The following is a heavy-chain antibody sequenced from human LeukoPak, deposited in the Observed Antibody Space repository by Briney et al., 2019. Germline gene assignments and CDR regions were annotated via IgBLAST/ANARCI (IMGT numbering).Heavy chain of an antibody. CDR3: ARGRDCSSTSCYWYYYGMDV. CDR2: INHSGST. V-gene: IGHV4-34*01. J-gene: IGHJ6*02. Sequence: SETLSLTCAVYGGSFSGYYWSWIRQPPGKGLEWLGEINHSGSTNYNPSLKSRVTISVDTSKNQFSLKLSSVTAADTAVYYCARGRDCSSTSCYWYYYGMDVWGQGTTVTVSS. CDR1: GGSFSGYY. D-gene: IGHD2-2*01.